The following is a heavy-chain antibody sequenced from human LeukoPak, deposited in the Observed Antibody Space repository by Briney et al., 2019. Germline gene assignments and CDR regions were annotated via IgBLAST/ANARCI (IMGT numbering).Heavy chain of an antibody. CDR3: AIVRGKGDY. V-gene: IGHV4-34*01. D-gene: IGHD4-23*01. CDR2: INHSGST. Sequence: SETLSLTCAVYGGSFSGYYWSWIRQPPGKGLEWIGEINHSGSTNYNPSLKSRVTISVDTSKNQFSLKLSSVTAADTAVYYCAIVRGKGDYWGQGTLVTVSS. CDR1: GGSFSGYY. J-gene: IGHJ4*02.